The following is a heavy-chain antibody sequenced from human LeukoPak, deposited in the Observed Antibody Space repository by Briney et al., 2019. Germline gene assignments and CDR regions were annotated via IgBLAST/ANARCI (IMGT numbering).Heavy chain of an antibody. D-gene: IGHD1-26*01. CDR2: IYPGDSDT. Sequence: GKSLKISCKGSGYSFTSYWIGWVRQKPGKGLEWMGIIYPGDSDTRYSPSFQGQVTISADKSISTAYLQWSSLKASDTAMYYCATYKSGSSSGFSSLDVWGQGTTVTVSS. J-gene: IGHJ6*02. CDR1: GYSFTSYW. CDR3: ATYKSGSSSGFSSLDV. V-gene: IGHV5-51*01.